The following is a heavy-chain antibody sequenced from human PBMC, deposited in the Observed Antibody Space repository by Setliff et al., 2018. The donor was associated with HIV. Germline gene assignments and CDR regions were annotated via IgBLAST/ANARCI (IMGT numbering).Heavy chain of an antibody. Sequence: ASVKVSCKASGYTFTSFAIHWVRQAPGHGLEWMGWINAGNGDTEYSQKFQGRVTIDRDTSATTACMELRSLRSEDTAVYYCARDGWELDRGRADYFDYWGQGALVTVSS. CDR2: INAGNGDT. D-gene: IGHD3-10*01. V-gene: IGHV1-3*01. J-gene: IGHJ4*02. CDR3: ARDGWELDRGRADYFDY. CDR1: GYTFTSFA.